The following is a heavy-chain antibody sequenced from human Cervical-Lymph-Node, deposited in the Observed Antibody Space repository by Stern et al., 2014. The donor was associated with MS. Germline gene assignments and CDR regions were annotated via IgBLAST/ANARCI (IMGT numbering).Heavy chain of an antibody. CDR3: AREEQQLVHGNWFDP. V-gene: IGHV4-38-2*02. Sequence: QLQLQESGPGLVKPSETLSLTCTVSGYSISSGYYWGWIRQPPGKGLEWIGTIYHSGSTYYNTSLKSRVTISVDTSKNQFSPKLSSVTAADTAVYYCAREEQQLVHGNWFDPWGQGTLVTVSS. D-gene: IGHD6-13*01. CDR2: IYHSGST. J-gene: IGHJ5*02. CDR1: GYSISSGYY.